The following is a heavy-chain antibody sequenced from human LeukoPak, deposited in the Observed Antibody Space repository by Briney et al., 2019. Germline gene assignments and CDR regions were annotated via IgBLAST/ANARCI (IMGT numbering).Heavy chain of an antibody. J-gene: IGHJ5*02. V-gene: IGHV3-30-3*01. CDR2: ISYDGSNK. Sequence: SGGSLRLSCAASGFTFSTYAMHWVRQAPGKGLEWVAVISYDGSNKYYADSVKGRFTISRDNSKNTLYLQMNSLRAEDTVVYYCAGGIVATIISWGQGTLVTVSS. CDR1: GFTFSTYA. D-gene: IGHD5-12*01. CDR3: AGGIVATIIS.